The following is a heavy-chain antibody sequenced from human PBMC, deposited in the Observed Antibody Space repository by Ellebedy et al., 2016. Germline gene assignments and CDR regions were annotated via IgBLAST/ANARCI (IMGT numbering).Heavy chain of an antibody. Sequence: GESLKISCAASGFTFSSYWMSWVRQAPGKGLEWVANIKQDGSEKYYVDSVKGRFTISRDNAKNSLYLQMNSLRAEDTAVYYCARESNSSGYYYSAFDIWGQGTMVTVSS. J-gene: IGHJ3*02. CDR2: IKQDGSEK. CDR3: ARESNSSGYYYSAFDI. CDR1: GFTFSSYW. V-gene: IGHV3-7*01. D-gene: IGHD3-22*01.